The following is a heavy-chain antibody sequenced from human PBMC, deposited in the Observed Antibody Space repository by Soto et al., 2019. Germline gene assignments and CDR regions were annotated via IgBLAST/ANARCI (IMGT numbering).Heavy chain of an antibody. D-gene: IGHD3-10*01. Sequence: ASVKVSCKASGYTFTSYGISWVRQAPGQGLEWMGWISAYNGNTNYAQKLQGRVTMTTDTSTSTAYMELRSLRSDDTAVYYCARDPSLWFGERYYYYYYMDVWGKGTTVTVSS. CDR3: ARDPSLWFGERYYYYYYMDV. CDR2: ISAYNGNT. V-gene: IGHV1-18*01. J-gene: IGHJ6*03. CDR1: GYTFTSYG.